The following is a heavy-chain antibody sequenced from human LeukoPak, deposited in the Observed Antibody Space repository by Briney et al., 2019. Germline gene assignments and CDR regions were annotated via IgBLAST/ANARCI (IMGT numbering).Heavy chain of an antibody. V-gene: IGHV1-46*03. CDR3: ARGGAARLIWFDP. CDR2: INPSGGST. J-gene: IGHJ5*02. D-gene: IGHD6-6*01. CDR1: GYTFTSCY. Sequence: ASVKVSCKASGYTFTSCYMHWVRQAPGQGLEWMGIINPSGGSTSYAQKFQGRVTMTRDTSTSTVYMELSSPRSEDTAVYYCARGGAARLIWFDPWGQGTLVTVSS.